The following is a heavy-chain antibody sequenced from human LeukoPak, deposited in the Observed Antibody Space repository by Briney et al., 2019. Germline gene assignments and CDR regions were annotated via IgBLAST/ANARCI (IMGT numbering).Heavy chain of an antibody. J-gene: IGHJ4*02. D-gene: IGHD4-17*01. CDR3: ARYLVTTGHFDY. CDR1: GNSFTNYW. CDR2: IYPSDSDT. Sequence: GESLKISCKGSGNSFTNYWLAWVRQMPGMGLEWMGIIYPSDSDTRYSPSFQGQVTISADKSINTAYLQWSSLKASDTAMYYCARYLVTTGHFDYWGQGTLVTVSS. V-gene: IGHV5-51*01.